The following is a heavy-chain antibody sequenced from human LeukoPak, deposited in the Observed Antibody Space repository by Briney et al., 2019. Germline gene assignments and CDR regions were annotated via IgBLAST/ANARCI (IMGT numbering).Heavy chain of an antibody. CDR1: GASISTLY. CDR3: ARHGVYSSSSYFDY. CDR2: AYYTGST. D-gene: IGHD6-6*01. Sequence: PSETLSLTCSVSGASISTLYWSWIRQPPGKGLEWIGYAYYTGSTNYNPSLKSRVTIFPDTSKNQSSLRLTSVTAADTAVYYCARHGVYSSSSYFDYLGQGALVTVSS. V-gene: IGHV4-59*08. J-gene: IGHJ4*02.